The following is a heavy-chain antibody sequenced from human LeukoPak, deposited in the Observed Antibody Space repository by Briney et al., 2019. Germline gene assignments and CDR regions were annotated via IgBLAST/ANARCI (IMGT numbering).Heavy chain of an antibody. V-gene: IGHV3-7*01. CDR2: IKQDGSEK. J-gene: IGHJ3*02. CDR1: GFTFSGYW. Sequence: GGSLRLSCAASGFTFSGYWMSWVRQAPGKGLEWVANIKQDGSEKYYVDSVKGRFTISRDNAKNSLYLQMNSLRAEDTAVYYCARERVAYYDFWSGYESNAFDIWGQGTMVTVSS. D-gene: IGHD3-3*01. CDR3: ARERVAYYDFWSGYESNAFDI.